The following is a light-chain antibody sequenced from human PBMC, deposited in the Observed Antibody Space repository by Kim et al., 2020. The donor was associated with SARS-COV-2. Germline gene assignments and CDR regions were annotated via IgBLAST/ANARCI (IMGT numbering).Light chain of an antibody. CDR2: AAS. CDR3: QQYVSSHS. J-gene: IGKJ2*03. Sequence: EIVLTQFPGTLSLSPGERATLSCRASQSVSSSFLAWYQQKPGQAPRLLIYAASSRATGIPDRFSGSGSGTDFTLTITRLEPEDFAVYYCQQYVSSHSFGQGTKLEI. CDR1: QSVSSSF. V-gene: IGKV3-20*01.